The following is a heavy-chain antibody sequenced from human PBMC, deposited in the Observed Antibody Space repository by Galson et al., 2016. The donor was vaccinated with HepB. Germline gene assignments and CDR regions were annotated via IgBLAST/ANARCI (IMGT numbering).Heavy chain of an antibody. D-gene: IGHD3-10*01. V-gene: IGHV1-2*02. Sequence: SVKVSCKASGYSFTRYNIYWLRQAPGQGLEWMGWINPNSGGTNYAQKFQGRVTMTRDTSISTAYMELSRLRSDDTAVYYCARDLYNNWFDPWGQGTLVTVSS. CDR2: INPNSGGT. J-gene: IGHJ5*02. CDR3: ARDLYNNWFDP. CDR1: GYSFTRYN.